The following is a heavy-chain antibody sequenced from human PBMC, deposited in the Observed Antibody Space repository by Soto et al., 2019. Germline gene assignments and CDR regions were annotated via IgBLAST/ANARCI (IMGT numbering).Heavy chain of an antibody. D-gene: IGHD3-9*01. CDR1: GGSISSSSYY. J-gene: IGHJ4*02. V-gene: IGHV4-39*01. Sequence: SETLSLTCTVSGGSISSSSYYWGWIRQPPGKGLEWIGSIYYSGSTYYNPSLKSRVTISVDTSKNQFSLKLSSVTAADTAVYYCARRPPYDILTASPFSFDYWGQGTLVTVSS. CDR2: IYYSGST. CDR3: ARRPPYDILTASPFSFDY.